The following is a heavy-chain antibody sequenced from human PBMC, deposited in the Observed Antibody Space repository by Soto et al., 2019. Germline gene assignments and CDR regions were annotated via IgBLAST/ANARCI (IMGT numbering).Heavy chain of an antibody. V-gene: IGHV4-39*01. CDR3: ARHHDSGIAARHGPDEYFQP. D-gene: IGHD6-6*01. J-gene: IGHJ1*01. CDR1: GGSISSSSYY. CDR2: IYYSGST. Sequence: PSETLSLTCTVSGGSISSSSYYWGWIRQPPGKGLEWIGSIYYSGSTYYNPSLKSRVTISVDTSKNQFSLKLSSVTAADTAVYYCARHHDSGIAARHGPDEYFQPWGQGTLVTVSS.